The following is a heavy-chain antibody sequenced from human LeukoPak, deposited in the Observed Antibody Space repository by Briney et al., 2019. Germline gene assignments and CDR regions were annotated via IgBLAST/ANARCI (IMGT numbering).Heavy chain of an antibody. J-gene: IGHJ4*02. D-gene: IGHD1-1*01. V-gene: IGHV3-7*01. CDR1: EFIFNRSW. CDR3: AIWTSGNY. Sequence: GGSLRLSCAASEFIFNRSWMNWVCQAPGKGLEWVANMDPDGSQKRYVDSVKGRFTISKDNPGTSVYLDMFGLRAEDAAIYYCAIWTSGNYWGQGTLVTVSS. CDR2: MDPDGSQK.